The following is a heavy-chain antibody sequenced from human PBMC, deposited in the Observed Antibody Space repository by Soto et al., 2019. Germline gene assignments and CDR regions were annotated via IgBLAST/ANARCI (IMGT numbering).Heavy chain of an antibody. J-gene: IGHJ4*02. CDR3: ARDPIAGGEVHWIDF. Sequence: SVKGRFTISRDNAMNSLYLQMNSLRAEDTAVYYCARDPIAGGEVHWIDFWGQGALVTVSS. V-gene: IGHV3-21*01. D-gene: IGHD2-21*01.